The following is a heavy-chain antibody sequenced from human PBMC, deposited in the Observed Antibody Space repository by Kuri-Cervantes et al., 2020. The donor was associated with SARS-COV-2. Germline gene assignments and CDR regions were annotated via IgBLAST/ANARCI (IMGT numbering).Heavy chain of an antibody. CDR1: GFTFSGSA. J-gene: IGHJ6*02. CDR2: IRSNANSNAK. Sequence: GGSLSLSCAASGFTFSGSAMHWVRQASGKGLEWVGCIRSNANSNAKTYAESGKSKFTISRDDSKNSAYLQMNSLKTADTAVYYWASRTMEVWGQGTTVTVSS. V-gene: IGHV3-73*01. CDR3: ASRTMEV.